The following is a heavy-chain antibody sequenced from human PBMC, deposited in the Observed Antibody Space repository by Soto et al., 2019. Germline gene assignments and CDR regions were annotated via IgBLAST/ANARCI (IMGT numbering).Heavy chain of an antibody. J-gene: IGHJ5*02. D-gene: IGHD3-16*02. Sequence: GGSLRLSCAASGFTFSSYSMNWVRQAPGKGLEWVSYISSSSSTIYYADSVKGRFTISRDNAKNSLYLQMNSLRDEDTAVYYCARDHVINYVWGSYRGGWFDPWGQGTLVTVSS. CDR3: ARDHVINYVWGSYRGGWFDP. V-gene: IGHV3-48*02. CDR2: ISSSSSTI. CDR1: GFTFSSYS.